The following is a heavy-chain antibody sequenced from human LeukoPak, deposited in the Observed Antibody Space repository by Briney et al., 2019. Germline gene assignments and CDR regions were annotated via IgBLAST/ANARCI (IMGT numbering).Heavy chain of an antibody. J-gene: IGHJ5*02. CDR1: GGSISSYY. CDR3: ARGHGANWFDP. V-gene: IGHV4-4*09. Sequence: PSETLSLTCTVSGGSISSYYWSWIRQPPGKGLEWIGYIYTSGSTNYNPSLKSRVTISVDTSKNQFSLKLSSVTAADTAVYYCARGHGANWFDPWGQGTLVTVSS. D-gene: IGHD3-16*01. CDR2: IYTSGST.